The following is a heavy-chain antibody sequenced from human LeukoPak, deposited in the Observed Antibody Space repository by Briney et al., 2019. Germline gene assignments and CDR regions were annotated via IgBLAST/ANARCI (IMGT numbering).Heavy chain of an antibody. D-gene: IGHD2-21*02. J-gene: IGHJ5*02. CDR1: GFTFSSYE. CDR3: ARVTRSPLGWFGP. V-gene: IGHV3-48*03. Sequence: GGSLRLSCAASGFTFSSYEMNWVRQAPGKGLEWVSCISSSGSTIYYTDSVKGRFTISRDNAKNSLYLQMNSLGVEDTAVYYCARVTRSPLGWFGPWGQGTLVTVSS. CDR2: ISSSGSTI.